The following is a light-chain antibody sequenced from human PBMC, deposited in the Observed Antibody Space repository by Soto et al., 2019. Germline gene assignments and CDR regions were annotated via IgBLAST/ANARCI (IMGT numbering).Light chain of an antibody. CDR1: QSVSSY. J-gene: IGKJ4*01. CDR2: DAS. Sequence: EIVLTQAPATLSLSPGERATLSCRASQSVSSYLAWYQQKPGQAPRLLIYDASNRATGIPARFSGSGTRTHFTINISILEPDDFAAYSCQQRSYWPPLAFVGGTKVEIK. CDR3: QQRSYWPPLA. V-gene: IGKV3-11*01.